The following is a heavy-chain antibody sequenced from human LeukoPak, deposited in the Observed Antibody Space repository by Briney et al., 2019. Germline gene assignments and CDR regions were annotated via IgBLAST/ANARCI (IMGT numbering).Heavy chain of an antibody. V-gene: IGHV4-39*01. D-gene: IGHD3-22*01. Sequence: SETLSLTCTVSGGSISSSSYYWGWIRQPPGKGLEWIGSIYYSGSTYYNPSLKSRVTISVDTSKNQFSLKLSSVTAADTAVYYCARHQITMIVAFHQDGFDYWGQGTLVTVSS. CDR3: ARHQITMIVAFHQDGFDY. CDR1: GGSISSSSYY. CDR2: IYYSGST. J-gene: IGHJ4*02.